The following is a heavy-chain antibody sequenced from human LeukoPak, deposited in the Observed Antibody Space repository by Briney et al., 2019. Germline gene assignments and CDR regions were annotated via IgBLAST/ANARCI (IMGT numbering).Heavy chain of an antibody. Sequence: GGSLRLSCAASGFTFSSYAMHWVRQAPGKGLEWVAVISYDGSNKYYEDSVKGRFTISRDNSKNTLYLQMNSLRAEDTAVYYCARDRDVVVVAATGTLDYWGQGTLVTVSS. D-gene: IGHD2-15*01. CDR1: GFTFSSYA. J-gene: IGHJ4*02. V-gene: IGHV3-30*04. CDR2: ISYDGSNK. CDR3: ARDRDVVVVAATGTLDY.